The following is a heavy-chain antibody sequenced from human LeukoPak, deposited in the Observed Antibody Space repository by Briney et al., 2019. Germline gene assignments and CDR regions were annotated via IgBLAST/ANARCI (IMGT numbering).Heavy chain of an antibody. J-gene: IGHJ4*02. D-gene: IGHD3/OR15-3a*01. CDR3: WTEGQEGDWDSLDY. CDR1: GYTFSFYY. Sequence: ASVKVSCKSSGYTFSFYYLHWVRHAPGPGLGWMGWVNTKSGDTNYSQKFQGRVTMTGDTSISTAYMDLRRLRSDANAIYYCWTEGQEGDWDSLDYWVQGTLVTVSS. V-gene: IGHV1-2*02. CDR2: VNTKSGDT.